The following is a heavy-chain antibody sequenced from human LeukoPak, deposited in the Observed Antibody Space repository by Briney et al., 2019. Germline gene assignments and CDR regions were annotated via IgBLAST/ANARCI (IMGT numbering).Heavy chain of an antibody. CDR2: ISSSSSTI. CDR1: GFTFSSYS. J-gene: IGHJ4*02. Sequence: GGSLRLSCAASGFTFSSYSMNWVRQAPGKGLEWVSYISSSSSTIYYADSVKGRFTISRDNAKNSLYLQMNSLRAEDTAVYYCARDHSSSWYDYWGQGTLVTVSS. CDR3: ARDHSSSWYDY. V-gene: IGHV3-48*04. D-gene: IGHD6-13*01.